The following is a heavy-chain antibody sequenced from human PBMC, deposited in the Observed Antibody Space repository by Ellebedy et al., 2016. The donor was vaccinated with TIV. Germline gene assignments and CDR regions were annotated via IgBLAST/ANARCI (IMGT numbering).Heavy chain of an antibody. D-gene: IGHD5-18*01. CDR1: GGSISSYY. CDR2: IYYSGST. CDR3: ARGVTYYYGFDV. J-gene: IGHJ6*02. Sequence: GSLRLSCTVSGGSISSYYWSWIRQPPGKGLEWIGYIYYSGSTNNNPSLKSRVTISLDTSKNQFSLKLNSVTAADTAVYFCARGVTYYYGFDVWGQGTTVTVSS. V-gene: IGHV4-59*01.